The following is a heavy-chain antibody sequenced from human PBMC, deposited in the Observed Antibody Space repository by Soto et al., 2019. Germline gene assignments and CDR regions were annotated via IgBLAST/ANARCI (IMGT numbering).Heavy chain of an antibody. CDR2: IWYDGSNK. V-gene: IGHV3-33*01. D-gene: IGHD3-10*01. Sequence: PGGSRRLSCAASGFTFSSYGMHWGRQAPGKGLEWVAVIWYDGSNKYYADSVKGRFTISRDNSKNTLYLQMNSLRAEDTAVYYCARDYRSLVRGVKDLAPRRQGTLVTVSS. CDR3: ARDYRSLVRGVKDLAP. J-gene: IGHJ5*02. CDR1: GFTFSSYG.